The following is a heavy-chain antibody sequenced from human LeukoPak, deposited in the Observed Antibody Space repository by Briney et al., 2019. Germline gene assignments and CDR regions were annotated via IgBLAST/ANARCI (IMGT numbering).Heavy chain of an antibody. CDR3: ARESGLGVPAAIRGLAGMDV. V-gene: IGHV1-18*01. J-gene: IGHJ6*02. CDR2: ISAYNGNT. CDR1: GYTFTSYG. D-gene: IGHD2-2*02. Sequence: ASVKVSCKASGYTFTSYGISWVRQAPGQGLEWMGWISAYNGNTNYAQKLQGRVTMTTDTSTSTAYMELRSLRSDDTAVYYCARESGLGVPAAIRGLAGMDVWGQGTTVTVSS.